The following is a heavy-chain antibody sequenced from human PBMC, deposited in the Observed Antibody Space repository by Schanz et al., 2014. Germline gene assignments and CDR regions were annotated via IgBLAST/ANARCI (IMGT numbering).Heavy chain of an antibody. CDR3: ARAARRTRVVPLYFDY. CDR1: GGSFSGYY. V-gene: IGHV4-34*01. J-gene: IGHJ4*02. D-gene: IGHD2-2*01. Sequence: QVQLQQWGAGLLKPSETLSLTCAVYGGSFSGYYWSWIRQPPGKGLEWIAEINHGGSTNYNPSLKGRGTIPVAPSKTQCSLKSRSVTAADTAVYYCARAARRTRVVPLYFDYWGQGALVTVSS. CDR2: INHGGST.